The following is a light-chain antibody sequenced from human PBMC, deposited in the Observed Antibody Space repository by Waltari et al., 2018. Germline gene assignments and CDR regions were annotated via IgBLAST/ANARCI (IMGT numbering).Light chain of an antibody. Sequence: SSELTQDPDVYVALGQTVRLTCQGDSLRRYSASWYQQRPGQAPFLVLYGPDNRPSGIPDRFSGSTSGNTASLTITRAQAEDEGVYYCLSRDTSSTRVFGGGTTLTV. J-gene: IGLJ3*02. V-gene: IGLV3-19*01. CDR3: LSRDTSSTRV. CDR2: GPD. CDR1: SLRRYS.